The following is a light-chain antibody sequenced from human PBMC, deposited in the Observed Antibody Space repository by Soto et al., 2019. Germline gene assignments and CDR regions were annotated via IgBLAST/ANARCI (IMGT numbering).Light chain of an antibody. V-gene: IGLV9-49*01. CDR3: GADHGSGSNFVVV. J-gene: IGLJ2*01. CDR2: VGTGGIVG. CDR1: SGYSKYK. Sequence: QPVLTQPPSASASLGASVTLTCTLSSGYSKYKVDWYQQRPGKGPRFVMRVGTGGIVGSKGDGIPDRFSVLGSGLNRYLTIKNIQEEDESDYHCGADHGSGSNFVVVFGGGTKVTVL.